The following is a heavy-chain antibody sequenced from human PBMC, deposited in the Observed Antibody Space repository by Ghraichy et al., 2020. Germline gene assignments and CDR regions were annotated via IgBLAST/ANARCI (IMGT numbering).Heavy chain of an antibody. CDR1: GGSISSYY. J-gene: IGHJ4*02. V-gene: IGHV4-59*01. D-gene: IGHD4-17*01. CDR2: IYYSGST. CDR3: AREWVYGDLYYFDY. Sequence: SETLSLTCTVSGGSISSYYWSWIRQPPGKGLEWIGYIYYSGSTNYNPSLKSRVTISVDTSKNQFSLKLSSVTAADTAVYYCAREWVYGDLYYFDYWGQGTLVTVSS.